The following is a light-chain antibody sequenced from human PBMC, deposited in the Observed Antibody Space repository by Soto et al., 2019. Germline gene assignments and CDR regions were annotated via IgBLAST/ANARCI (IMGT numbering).Light chain of an antibody. CDR3: ATWDDSLGRRVL. CDR1: RSNIGSHY. Sequence: QSVVTQPPSASGAPGQWVTISCSGSRSNIGSHYISWYQHLPGTAPKLLIYKDSQRPSGVPDRFSGSKSGTSASLAIGGLRSEDEGSYYCATWDDSLGRRVLLGGGTKLTVL. V-gene: IGLV1-47*01. CDR2: KDS. J-gene: IGLJ2*01.